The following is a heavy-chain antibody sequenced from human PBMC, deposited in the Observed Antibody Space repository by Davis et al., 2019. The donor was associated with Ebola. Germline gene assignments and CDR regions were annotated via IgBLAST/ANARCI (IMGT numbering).Heavy chain of an antibody. CDR1: GFTFSGSA. Sequence: PGGSLRLSCAASGFTFSGSAMHWVRQASGKGLEWVGRIRSKANSYATAYAASVKGRFTISRDDSKNTAYLQMNSLKTEDTAVYYCTSFITVAGTSDDYWGQGTLVTVSS. V-gene: IGHV3-73*01. D-gene: IGHD6-19*01. CDR3: TSFITVAGTSDDY. J-gene: IGHJ4*02. CDR2: IRSKANSYAT.